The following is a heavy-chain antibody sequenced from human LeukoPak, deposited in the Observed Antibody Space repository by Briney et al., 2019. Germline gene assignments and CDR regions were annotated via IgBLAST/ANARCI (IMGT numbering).Heavy chain of an antibody. D-gene: IGHD2-2*01. J-gene: IGHJ4*02. CDR3: ARGRSIVVVPAVATCHYFDY. V-gene: IGHV4-34*01. CDR2: INHSGST. Sequence: SETLSLTCAVYGGSFSGYYWSWIRQPPVKGLEWIGEINHSGSTNYNPSLKSRVTISVDTSKNQFSLKLSSVTAADTAVYYCARGRSIVVVPAVATCHYFDYWGQGTLVTVSS. CDR1: GGSFSGYY.